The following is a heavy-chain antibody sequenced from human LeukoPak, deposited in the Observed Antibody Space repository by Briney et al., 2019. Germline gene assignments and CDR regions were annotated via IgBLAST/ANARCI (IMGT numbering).Heavy chain of an antibody. J-gene: IGHJ5*02. CDR2: MNPNSGNT. CDR1: GYTFTSYD. Sequence: ASVKVSCKASGYTFTSYDINCVRQATGQGLEWMGWMNPNSGNTGYAQKFQCRITITRNTSIGTAYMELRMLRSEYTAVYYCARVTTVDERWFDPWGQGTLVTVAS. CDR3: ARVTTVDERWFDP. D-gene: IGHD4-23*01. V-gene: IGHV1-8*01.